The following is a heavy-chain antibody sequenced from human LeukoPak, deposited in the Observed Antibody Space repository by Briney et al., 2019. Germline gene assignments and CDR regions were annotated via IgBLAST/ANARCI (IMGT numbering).Heavy chain of an antibody. CDR1: GGTFSSYA. Sequence: ASVKVSCKASGGTFSSYAISWVRQAPGQGLEWMGGIIPIFGTANYAQKFQGRVTITADESTSTAYMELSSLGSEDTAVYYCARDRGIAVAGTNYYYGMDVWGQGTTVTVSS. CDR3: ARDRGIAVAGTNYYYGMDV. D-gene: IGHD6-19*01. J-gene: IGHJ6*02. CDR2: IIPIFGTA. V-gene: IGHV1-69*13.